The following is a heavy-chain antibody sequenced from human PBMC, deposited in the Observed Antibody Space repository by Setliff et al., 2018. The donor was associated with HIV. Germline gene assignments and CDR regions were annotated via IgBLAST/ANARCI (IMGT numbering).Heavy chain of an antibody. CDR1: GFSFDVYA. Sequence: HPGGSLRLYCGASGFSFDVYAMSWVRQAPGQGLEWVSSISHRDGNTYYADSVKGRFTISRDNSKNTVYLQMNSLRVEDTAVYYCAKDPANKVVPGNYYYMDVWGKGTRVTVSS. CDR2: ISHRDGNT. J-gene: IGHJ6*03. CDR3: AKDPANKVVPGNYYYMDV. D-gene: IGHD1-26*01. V-gene: IGHV3-23*01.